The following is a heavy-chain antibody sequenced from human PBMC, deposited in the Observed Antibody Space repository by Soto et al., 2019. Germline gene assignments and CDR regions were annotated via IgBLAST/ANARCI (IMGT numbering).Heavy chain of an antibody. CDR3: ARDWGGNAGLYWYFDL. J-gene: IGHJ2*01. CDR1: GFNVSDNY. Sequence: EVQLVESGGGLIQPGGSLRLSCAASGFNVSDNYMTWVRHAPGKGLEWVSTVYNTETTHYADSVKGRFAISRDNSNNIVYLQMNSLRAEDTAVYYCARDWGGNAGLYWYFDLWGRGTLVSVSS. D-gene: IGHD3-16*01. V-gene: IGHV3-53*01. CDR2: VYNTETT.